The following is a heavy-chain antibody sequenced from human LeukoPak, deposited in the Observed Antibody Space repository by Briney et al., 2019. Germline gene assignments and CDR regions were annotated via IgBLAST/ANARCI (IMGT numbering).Heavy chain of an antibody. CDR2: IIPIFGTA. CDR1: GGTFSSYA. V-gene: IGHV1-69*05. CDR3: ARDSRSSWYRGYYYHYYMDV. Sequence: SSVKVSCKASGGTFSSYAISWVRQAPGQGLEWMGGIIPIFGTANYAQKFQGRVTITTDESTSTAYMELSSLRSEDTAVYYCARDSRSSWYRGYYYHYYMDVWGKGTTVTVSS. D-gene: IGHD6-13*01. J-gene: IGHJ6*03.